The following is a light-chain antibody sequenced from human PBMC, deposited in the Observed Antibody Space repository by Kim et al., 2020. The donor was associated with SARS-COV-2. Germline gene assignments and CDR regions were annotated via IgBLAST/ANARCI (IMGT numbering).Light chain of an antibody. CDR3: QQRSNWPPRIT. J-gene: IGKJ5*01. CDR2: DAS. Sequence: PGERATLSCRASQSVSSHLAWYQQKPGQAPRLLIYDASNRATGIPARFSGSGSGTDFTLTISSLEPEDFAVYYCQQRSNWPPRITFGQGTRLEIK. CDR1: QSVSSH. V-gene: IGKV3-11*01.